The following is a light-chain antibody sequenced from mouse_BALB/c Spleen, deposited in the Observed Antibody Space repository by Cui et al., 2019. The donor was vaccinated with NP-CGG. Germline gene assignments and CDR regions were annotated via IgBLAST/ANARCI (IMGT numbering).Light chain of an antibody. Sequence: AAVTQESAHTTLLGKTVTLTCRSSTGAVTTSTYANWVQEKPDHLFTGLIGGTNNRAPGVPARFSGSLTGDKAALTITGAQTEDEAIYFCALWYSNHWVFGGGTKLTVL. V-gene: IGLV1*01. CDR3: ALWYSNHWV. CDR1: TGAVTTSTY. J-gene: IGLJ1*01. CDR2: GTN.